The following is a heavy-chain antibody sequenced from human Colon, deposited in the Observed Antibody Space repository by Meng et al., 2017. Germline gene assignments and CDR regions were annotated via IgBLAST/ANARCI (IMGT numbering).Heavy chain of an antibody. CDR1: GGTFSSYS. Sequence: QVQLVQAGAGVKKPGSSVKVSCKASGGTFSSYSISWVRPAPGQGLEWMGRTIAIVDVPTYAQRFQGRVTITADKSTSTAYMELSSLRSEDTAVYYCARGDGYNYFDLWGQGTLVTVSS. J-gene: IGHJ4*02. CDR3: ARGDGYNYFDL. CDR2: TIAIVDVP. D-gene: IGHD5-24*01. V-gene: IGHV1-69*02.